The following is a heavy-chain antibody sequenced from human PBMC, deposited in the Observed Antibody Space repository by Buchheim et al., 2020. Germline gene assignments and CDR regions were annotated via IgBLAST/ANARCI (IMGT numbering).Heavy chain of an antibody. CDR3: ARGVYGSGSYYNSYYFDY. CDR2: INHSGST. D-gene: IGHD3-10*01. CDR1: GGSFSGYY. J-gene: IGHJ4*02. V-gene: IGHV4-34*01. Sequence: QVQLQQWGAGLLKPSETLSLTCAVYGGSFSGYYWSWIRQPPGKGLEWVGEINHSGSTNYNPSLKSRVTISVDTSKNQFSLKLSSVTAADTAVYYCARGVYGSGSYYNSYYFDYWGQGTL.